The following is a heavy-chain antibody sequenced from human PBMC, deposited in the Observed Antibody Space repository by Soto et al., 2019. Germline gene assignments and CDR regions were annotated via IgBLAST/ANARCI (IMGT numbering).Heavy chain of an antibody. V-gene: IGHV1-69*13. D-gene: IGHD3-3*01. CDR1: GGTFSSYA. CDR2: TIPIFGTA. J-gene: IGHJ4*02. Sequence: SVKVSCKAAGGTFSSYAISWVRQAPGQGLEWMGGTIPIFGTANYAQKFQGRVTITADESTSTAYMELSSLRSEDTAVYYCVDDDFWSGYNYWGQGPPVTVSS. CDR3: VDDDFWSGYNY.